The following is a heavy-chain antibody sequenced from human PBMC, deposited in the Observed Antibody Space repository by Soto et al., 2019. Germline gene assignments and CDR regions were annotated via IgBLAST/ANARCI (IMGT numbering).Heavy chain of an antibody. Sequence: PSETLSLTCTVSVGSISSGGYYWSWTRQHPGKGLEWIGYIYYSGSTYYNPSLKSRVTISVDTSKNQFSLKLSSVTAADTAVYYCARYDNSGSHGFDIWGQGTMVTVSS. D-gene: IGHD3-22*01. CDR3: ARYDNSGSHGFDI. CDR1: VGSISSGGYY. J-gene: IGHJ3*02. CDR2: IYYSGST. V-gene: IGHV4-31*03.